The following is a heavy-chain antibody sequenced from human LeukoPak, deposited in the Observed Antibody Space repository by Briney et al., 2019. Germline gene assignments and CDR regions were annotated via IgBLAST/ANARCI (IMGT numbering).Heavy chain of an antibody. CDR1: GYTFSDSY. CDR3: VRLRGLGELRW. J-gene: IGHJ4*02. D-gene: IGHD3-10*01. V-gene: IGHV1-2*02. CDR2: INPSNGRS. Sequence: GASVKVSCRASGYTFSDSYIHWVRQAPGQGLEWMGWINPSNGRSNSIQKFLGRVTMTRDTSISTAYIDVSRLRSDDTAVYYCVRLRGLGELRWWGQGTPVTVSS.